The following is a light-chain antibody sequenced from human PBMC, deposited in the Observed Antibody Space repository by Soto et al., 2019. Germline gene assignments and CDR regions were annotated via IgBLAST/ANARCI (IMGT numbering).Light chain of an antibody. CDR3: QQYINLWT. CDR2: GAS. Sequence: EIVLPQSPATLFLSPGERATLSYRASQRVSRNLACSPQQPGQSPRMLIWGASTRATGVPARFSGSGSGTEITLTISRLQSEDFAVYYCQQYINLWTFGKGTKVDIK. V-gene: IGKV3-15*01. J-gene: IGKJ1*01. CDR1: QRVSRN.